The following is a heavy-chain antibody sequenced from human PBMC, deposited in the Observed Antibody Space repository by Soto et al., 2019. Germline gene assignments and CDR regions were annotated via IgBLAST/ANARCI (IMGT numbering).Heavy chain of an antibody. CDR3: AKTSSLFDY. D-gene: IGHD6-13*01. CDR1: GFTFSNNA. CDR2: ISKSGGGT. Sequence: EVQLLESGGGLVQPGGSLRLSCAASGFTFSNNAMSWVRQAPGKGLEWVSSISKSGGGTYYADSVKGRFTISRDNSKNTLYLQMNSLKAEDTAVYSCAKTSSLFDYWGQGTLVTVSS. V-gene: IGHV3-23*01. J-gene: IGHJ4*02.